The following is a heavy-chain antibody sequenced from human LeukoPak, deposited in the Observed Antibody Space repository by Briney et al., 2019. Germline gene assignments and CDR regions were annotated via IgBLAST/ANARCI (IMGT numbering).Heavy chain of an antibody. D-gene: IGHD3-16*01. CDR3: ATPPGTKGGYLDY. CDR2: FDPEDGET. V-gene: IGHV1-24*01. Sequence: ASVKVSCKVSGYTLTELSMHWVRQAPGKGLEWMGGFDPEDGETTYAQKFQGRVTMTEDTSTDTAYMELSSLRSEDTAVYYCATPPGTKGGYLDYWGQGTLVTVSS. J-gene: IGHJ4*02. CDR1: GYTLTELS.